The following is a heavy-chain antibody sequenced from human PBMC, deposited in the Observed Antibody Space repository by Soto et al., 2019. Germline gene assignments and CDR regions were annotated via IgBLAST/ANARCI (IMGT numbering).Heavy chain of an antibody. Sequence: SGPTLVNPXQTLTLTCTFSGFSLSTSGMRVSWIRQPPGKALEWLARIDWDDDKFYSTSLKTRLTISKDTSKNQVVLTMTNMDPVDTATYYCARMTLSIGFDYWGQGTLVTVSS. D-gene: IGHD3-10*01. CDR1: GFSLSTSGMR. CDR2: IDWDDDK. J-gene: IGHJ4*02. CDR3: ARMTLSIGFDY. V-gene: IGHV2-70*04.